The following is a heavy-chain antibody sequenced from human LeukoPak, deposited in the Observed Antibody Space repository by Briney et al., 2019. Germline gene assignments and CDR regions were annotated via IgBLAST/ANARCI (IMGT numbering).Heavy chain of an antibody. Sequence: PSETLSLTCTVSGGSISSYYWSWIRQPPGKGLEWIGYIYYSGSTNYNPSLKSRVTISVDTSKNQFSLKLSSVTAADTAVYYCARHWGVVAPFDYWGQGTLVTVSS. V-gene: IGHV4-59*08. CDR2: IYYSGST. D-gene: IGHD3-22*01. CDR1: GGSISSYY. J-gene: IGHJ4*02. CDR3: ARHWGVVAPFDY.